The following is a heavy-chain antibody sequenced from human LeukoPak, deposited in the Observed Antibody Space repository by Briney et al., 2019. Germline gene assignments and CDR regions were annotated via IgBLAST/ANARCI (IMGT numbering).Heavy chain of an antibody. CDR1: GFTFSDYY. D-gene: IGHD3-22*01. V-gene: IGHV3-23*01. CDR3: AKDPPSYYYDSSGTSDY. J-gene: IGHJ4*02. Sequence: GGSLRLSCAASGFTFSDYYMTWIRQAPGKGLEWVSAISGSGGSTYYADSVKGRFAISRDNSKNTLYLQMNSLRAEDTAVYYCAKDPPSYYYDSSGTSDYWGQGTLVTVSS. CDR2: ISGSGGST.